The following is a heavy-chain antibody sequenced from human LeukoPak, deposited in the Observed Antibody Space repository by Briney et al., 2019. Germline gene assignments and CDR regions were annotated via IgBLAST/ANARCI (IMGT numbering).Heavy chain of an antibody. V-gene: IGHV3-15*01. CDR3: TSHAAFDP. Sequence: AGGSLRLTCAASGFTFNNAWMNWVRQAPGKGLEWVGRIKSKNVGGTTDYAAPVKGRFTISRDDLKNTVYLQMNSLKIEDTAVYYCTSHAAFDPWGQGTLVTVSS. J-gene: IGHJ5*02. CDR2: IKSKNVGGTT. CDR1: GFTFNNAW.